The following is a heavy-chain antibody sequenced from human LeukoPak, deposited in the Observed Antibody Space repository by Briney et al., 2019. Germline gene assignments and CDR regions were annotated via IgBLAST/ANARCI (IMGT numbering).Heavy chain of an antibody. CDR1: GFTFRKYW. CDR3: ARIGYRSSSFDY. Sequence: SGGSLRLSCAASGFTFRKYWMSWVRRAPGRGLEWVANIKQDGSEKDYVHCMKGRFTISRDNAKNSVYLQVNSLRAEDTAVYHGARIGYRSSSFDYGGQGTLVTVSS. CDR2: IKQDGSEK. V-gene: IGHV3-7*01. J-gene: IGHJ4*02. D-gene: IGHD6-13*01.